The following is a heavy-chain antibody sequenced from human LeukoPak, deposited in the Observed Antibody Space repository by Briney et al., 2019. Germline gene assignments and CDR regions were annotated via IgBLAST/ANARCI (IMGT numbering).Heavy chain of an antibody. V-gene: IGHV3-30*03. Sequence: GGSLRLSCAASGFTFSTYGMHWVRQAPGKGLEWVAVISYDGSNEYYADSVKGRFTISRDNSKNSLYLQMNSLRAEDTAVYYCASDAPLRRGYSVDWGQGTLVTVSS. J-gene: IGHJ4*02. CDR3: ASDAPLRRGYSVD. D-gene: IGHD5/OR15-5a*01. CDR2: ISYDGSNE. CDR1: GFTFSTYG.